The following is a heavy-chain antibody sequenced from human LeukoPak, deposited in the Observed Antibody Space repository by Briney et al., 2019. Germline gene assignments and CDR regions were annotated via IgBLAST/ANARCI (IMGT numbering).Heavy chain of an antibody. D-gene: IGHD6-19*01. V-gene: IGHV4-59*01. Sequence: SETLSLTCTVSGGSMSTYYWSWTRQPPGKGLEWIGYIHYSGSAKYNPSLESRVTISLDTSKNQFSLRLSSVSAADTAVYYCASDPVTVAQNYYYVIDFWGPGTTVTVSS. CDR2: IHYSGSA. CDR1: GGSMSTYY. J-gene: IGHJ6*02. CDR3: ASDPVTVAQNYYYVIDF.